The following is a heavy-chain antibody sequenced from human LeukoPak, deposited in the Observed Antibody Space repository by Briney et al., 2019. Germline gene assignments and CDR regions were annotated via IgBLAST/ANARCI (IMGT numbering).Heavy chain of an antibody. V-gene: IGHV3-21*01. Sequence: GGSLRLSCAASGFAFSSQDMGWVRQAPGRGLEWVSSITGSSSYIYYADSVKGRFTISRDNAKNSLYLQMNSLRAEDTAVYYCARDPEGDYWGQGTLVTVSS. CDR3: ARDPEGDY. CDR1: GFAFSSQD. J-gene: IGHJ4*02. CDR2: ITGSSSYI.